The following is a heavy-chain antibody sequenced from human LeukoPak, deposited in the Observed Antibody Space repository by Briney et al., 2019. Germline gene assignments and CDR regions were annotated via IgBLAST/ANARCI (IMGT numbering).Heavy chain of an antibody. CDR2: INHSGST. Sequence: SETPSLTCAVYGGSFSGYYWSWIRQPPGKGLEWIGEINHSGSTNYNPSLKSRVTISVDTSKNQFSLKLSSVTAADTAVYYCARGLLRGIARRYYFDYWGQGTLVTVSS. V-gene: IGHV4-34*01. CDR1: GGSFSGYY. J-gene: IGHJ4*02. D-gene: IGHD6-13*01. CDR3: ARGLLRGIARRYYFDY.